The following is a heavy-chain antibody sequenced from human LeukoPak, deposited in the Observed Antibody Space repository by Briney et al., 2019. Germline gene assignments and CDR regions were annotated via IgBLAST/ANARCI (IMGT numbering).Heavy chain of an antibody. CDR2: VCGSGGAT. D-gene: IGHD1-1*01. J-gene: IGHJ6*03. V-gene: IGHV3-23*01. CDR3: AKNRGGTYKYYMDV. Sequence: GGSLRLSCAASGFTFNNYAMSWVRQAPGMGLEWLSYVCGSGGATYYAASVKGRFTISRDNSKNTVYLQMGSLRAEDTAVYYCAKNRGGTYKYYMDVWGNGTTVTVSS. CDR1: GFTFNNYA.